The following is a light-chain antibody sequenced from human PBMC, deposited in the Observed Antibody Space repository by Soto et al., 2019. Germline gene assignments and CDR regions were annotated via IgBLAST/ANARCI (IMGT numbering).Light chain of an antibody. CDR1: SSDVGNYNY. CDR2: EVS. J-gene: IGLJ2*01. Sequence: QSALTQPPSASGSPGQSVTISCTGTSSDVGNYNYVSWYQQHPGNAPKLLIYEVSKRPSGVPDRFSGSKFTNTASLTVSGLQAEDEGDYYCSSYVGGNTFVLFGGGTKLTVL. V-gene: IGLV2-8*01. CDR3: SSYVGGNTFVL.